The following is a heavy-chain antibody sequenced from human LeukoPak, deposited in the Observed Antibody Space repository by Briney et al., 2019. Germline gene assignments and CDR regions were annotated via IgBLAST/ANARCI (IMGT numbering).Heavy chain of an antibody. CDR3: ARGPNDKANYNWFDP. Sequence: ASVKVSCKASGYTFSRYYMHWVRQAPGQGLEWMGIINPSGGSTSYAQKFQGRVTMTRDTSTSTVYMEVSSLRSEDTAVYYCARGPNDKANYNWFDPWGQGTRVTVSS. CDR1: GYTFSRYY. D-gene: IGHD3-22*01. V-gene: IGHV1-46*01. CDR2: INPSGGST. J-gene: IGHJ5*02.